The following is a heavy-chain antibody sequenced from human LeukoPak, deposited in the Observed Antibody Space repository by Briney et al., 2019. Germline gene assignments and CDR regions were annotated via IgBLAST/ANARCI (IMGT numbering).Heavy chain of an antibody. V-gene: IGHV3-15*01. CDR2: IQSKTDGGTT. D-gene: IGHD3-10*01. Sequence: GGSLRLSCAASGFSLSNDWLIWVRQAPGKGRDWVGGIQSKTDGGTTEYAAPMKGRFTISSDDSTNTLYLQMNSLKTEDTGVYYCAAGGRVWGQGTTVTVSS. J-gene: IGHJ6*02. CDR3: AAGGRV. CDR1: GFSLSNDW.